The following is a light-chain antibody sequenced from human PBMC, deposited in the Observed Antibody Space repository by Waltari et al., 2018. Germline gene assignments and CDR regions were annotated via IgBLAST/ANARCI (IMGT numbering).Light chain of an antibody. CDR1: ALPNPY. CDR3: QSADSSGDYVV. CDR2: KDS. V-gene: IGLV3-25*03. Sequence: SYELTQPPSVSVSPGQTARIPCSGAALPNPYRSWYQQKPGQAPILVMFKDSERPSEIPERFSGSTSGTTVTLTISEVQAEDEADYYCQSADSSGDYVVFGGGTKLTVL. J-gene: IGLJ2*01.